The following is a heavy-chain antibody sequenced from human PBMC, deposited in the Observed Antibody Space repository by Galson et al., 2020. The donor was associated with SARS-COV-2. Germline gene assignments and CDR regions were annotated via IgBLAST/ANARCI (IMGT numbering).Heavy chain of an antibody. CDR1: GFTFSSYG. J-gene: IGHJ6*02. D-gene: IGHD6-19*01. CDR3: ARPLKQWLETYYYYGMDV. CDR2: IWYDGSNK. V-gene: IGHV3-33*01. Sequence: SLRLSCAASGFTFSSYGMHWVRQAPGKGLEWVAVIWYDGSNKYYADSVKGRFTISRDNSKNTLYLQMNSLRAEDTAVYYCARPLKQWLETYYYYGMDVWGQGTTVTVSS.